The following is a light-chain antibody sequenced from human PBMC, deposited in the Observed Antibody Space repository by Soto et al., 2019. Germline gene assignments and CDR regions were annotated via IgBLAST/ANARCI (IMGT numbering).Light chain of an antibody. CDR2: SAS. CDR3: LHDYNFPRT. CDR1: QGIRRD. J-gene: IGKJ1*01. Sequence: AIQMTQSPSSLSASVGDTVTITCRARQGIRRDLSWYQQKPGKAPNLLIYSASELQNGVPSRFRGSGSGTDFTLTISGLQPEDFVTYYCLHDYNFPRTFGQGTKVEI. V-gene: IGKV1-6*01.